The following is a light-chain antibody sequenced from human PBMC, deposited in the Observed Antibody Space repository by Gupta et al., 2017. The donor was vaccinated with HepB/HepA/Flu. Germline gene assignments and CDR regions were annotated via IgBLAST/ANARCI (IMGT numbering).Light chain of an antibody. V-gene: IGLV2-14*01. Sequence: QSALTQPASVSGSPGRSITIYSSGNSSDVGGHNYVSWYQQHPGKAPKLMIYDVSNRPSGVSNRFSGSKSGNTASLTISGLQAEDEADYYCSSYTSSSTLVFGGGTKLTVL. CDR2: DVS. CDR1: SSDVGGHNY. CDR3: SSYTSSSTLV. J-gene: IGLJ2*01.